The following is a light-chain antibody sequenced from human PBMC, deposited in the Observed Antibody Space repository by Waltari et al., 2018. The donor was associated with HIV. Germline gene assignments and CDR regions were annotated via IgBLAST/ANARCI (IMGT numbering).Light chain of an antibody. CDR2: WAA. CDR3: QQYYTTPHT. CDR1: QNILYSSNNKNY. J-gene: IGKJ2*01. Sequence: DIVMTQSPDSLAVSLGERATINCKSSQNILYSSNNKNYLAWYQKKPGQPPNLIIYWAATREFGVPDRFSGSGSGTDFTLTVSSLQAEDVAVYYCQQYYTTPHTFGQGTNLEIK. V-gene: IGKV4-1*01.